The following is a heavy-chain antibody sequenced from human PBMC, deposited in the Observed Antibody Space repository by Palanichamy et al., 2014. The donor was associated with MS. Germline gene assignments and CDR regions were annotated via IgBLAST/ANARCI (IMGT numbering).Heavy chain of an antibody. CDR1: GFSLSNARMG. J-gene: IGHJ4*02. Sequence: QVTLKESGPVLVKPTETLTLTCTVSGFSLSNARMGVSWIRQPPGKALEWLAHIFRMTKKSYSTSLKSRLTISKDTSKSQVVLTMTNMDPVDTATYYCARIPSGSGADFDYWGQGTLVTVSS. V-gene: IGHV2-26*01. D-gene: IGHD1-1*01. CDR2: IFRMTKK. CDR3: ARIPSGSGADFDY.